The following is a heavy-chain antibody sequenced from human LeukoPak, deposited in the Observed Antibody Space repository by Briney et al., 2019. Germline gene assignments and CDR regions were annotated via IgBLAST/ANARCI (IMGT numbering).Heavy chain of an antibody. CDR2: INAGNGNT. CDR3: ASAIAVARGFDY. Sequence: ASVKVSCKASGYTFTSYAMHWVRQAPGQRLERMGWINAGNGNTKYSQKFQGRVTITRDTSTSTAYMELSSLRSEDTAVYYCASAIAVARGFDYWGQGTLVTVSS. D-gene: IGHD6-19*01. V-gene: IGHV1-3*01. J-gene: IGHJ4*02. CDR1: GYTFTSYA.